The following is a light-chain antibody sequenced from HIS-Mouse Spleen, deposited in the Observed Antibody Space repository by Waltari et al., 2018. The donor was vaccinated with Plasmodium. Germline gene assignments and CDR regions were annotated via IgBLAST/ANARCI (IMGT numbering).Light chain of an antibody. Sequence: QSALTQPASVSGSPGQSITISCTGTSSDVGGYNYVSWYQQHPGKAPKLSIYEVSTRPSWVSNRCSGSKSGNTASLTISGLQAEDEADYYCSSYTSSSTPHVFGTGTKVTVL. CDR3: SSYTSSSTPHV. V-gene: IGLV2-14*01. J-gene: IGLJ1*01. CDR2: EVS. CDR1: SSDVGGYNY.